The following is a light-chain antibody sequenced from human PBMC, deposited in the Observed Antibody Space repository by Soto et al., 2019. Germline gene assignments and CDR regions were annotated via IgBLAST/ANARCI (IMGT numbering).Light chain of an antibody. Sequence: QSALTQPASVSGSPGQSITISCTGTSSDVGSYNLVSWYQQHPGKAPKLMIYEGSKPPSGVSNRFSGSKSGNTASLTISGLQAEDEADYYCCSYAGSSPGVFGGGTKVTVL. CDR3: CSYAGSSPGV. CDR2: EGS. V-gene: IGLV2-23*01. CDR1: SSDVGSYNL. J-gene: IGLJ2*01.